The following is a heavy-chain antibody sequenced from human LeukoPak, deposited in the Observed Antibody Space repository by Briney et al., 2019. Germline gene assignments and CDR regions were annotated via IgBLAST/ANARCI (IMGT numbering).Heavy chain of an antibody. J-gene: IGHJ4*02. CDR2: IKQDGSEK. CDR3: ARVRSVPGLPRRGYFDY. CDR1: GFTFSSYW. V-gene: IGHV3-7*01. Sequence: GGSLRLSCAASGFTFSSYWMSWVRQAPGKGLEWVANIKQDGSEKYYVDSVKGRFTISRDNAKNSLHLQMNSLRAEDTAVYYCARVRSVPGLPRRGYFDYWGQGTLVTVSS. D-gene: IGHD3-10*01.